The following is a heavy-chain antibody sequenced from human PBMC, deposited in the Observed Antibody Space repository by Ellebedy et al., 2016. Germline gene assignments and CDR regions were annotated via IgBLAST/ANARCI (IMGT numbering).Heavy chain of an antibody. D-gene: IGHD3-16*01. Sequence: GGSLRLXXAASRFTFSSYWLTWIRQAPGKGLEWVAHINPDGSKNTYVDSVKGRFTVSRDNAKNSLYLQMNRLRAEDTAVYYCAREGGSVCFDYWGQGTLVTVSS. CDR1: RFTFSSYW. J-gene: IGHJ4*02. CDR3: AREGGSVCFDY. V-gene: IGHV3-7*01. CDR2: INPDGSKN.